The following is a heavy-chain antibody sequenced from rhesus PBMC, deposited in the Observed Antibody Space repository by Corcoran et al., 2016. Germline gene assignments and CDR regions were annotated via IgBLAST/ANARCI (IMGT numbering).Heavy chain of an antibody. J-gene: IGHJ4*01. CDR1: GGSFRSSY. CDR3: AKIGNGGALFDC. V-gene: IGHV4-169*01. D-gene: IGHD2-39*02. Sequence: QLQLQESGPGLVKPSETLSVTCAVSGGSFRSSYWIWLRQAPGKGLEWSGYIHGGGSRTNYRPALRGRGSLSLDTTKNQVSLKLISVTAADTAVYYCAKIGNGGALFDCWGQGVLVTVSS. CDR2: IHGGGSRT.